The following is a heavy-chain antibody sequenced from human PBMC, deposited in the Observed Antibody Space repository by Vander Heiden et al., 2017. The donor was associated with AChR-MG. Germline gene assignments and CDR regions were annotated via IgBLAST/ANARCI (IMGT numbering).Heavy chain of an antibody. CDR3: ARDRADCSGGSCYGGDAFDI. V-gene: IGHV3-33*01. CDR2: IWYDGSNK. CDR1: GFTFSSYG. J-gene: IGHJ3*02. Sequence: QVQLVESGGGVVQPGRSLRLSCAASGFTFSSYGMPWVRQAPGKGLEWVAVIWYDGSNKYYADSVKGRFTISRDNSKNTLYLQMNSLRAEDTAVYYCARDRADCSGGSCYGGDAFDIWGQGTMVTVSS. D-gene: IGHD2-15*01.